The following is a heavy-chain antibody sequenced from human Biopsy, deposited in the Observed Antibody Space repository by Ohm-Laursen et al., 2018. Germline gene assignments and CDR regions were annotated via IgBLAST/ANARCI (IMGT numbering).Heavy chain of an antibody. CDR1: GYTFTSYG. Sequence: ASVKVSCKASGYTFTSYGISWVRQAPGQGLEWMGWINTENGNTIYAQNLQGRVTMTADTSTSTAHMEVTSLRSDDTAVYYCARAKLEPVYYYYGMDVWGQGTTVTVSS. D-gene: IGHD1-1*01. J-gene: IGHJ6*02. CDR3: ARAKLEPVYYYYGMDV. CDR2: INTENGNT. V-gene: IGHV1-18*01.